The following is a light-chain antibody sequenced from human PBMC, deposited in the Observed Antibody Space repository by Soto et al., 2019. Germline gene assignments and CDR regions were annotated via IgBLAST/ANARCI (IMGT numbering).Light chain of an antibody. J-gene: IGKJ1*01. CDR3: QQYNNWPPGT. Sequence: EIVMTQSPATLSVSPGERATLSCRVSQSVSSNLAWYQQKPGQAPRLLIYGASTRATGIPARFSGSGSGTEFTHTISSLQSEDFAVYYCQQYNNWPPGTFGQGTKVEIK. CDR2: GAS. V-gene: IGKV3-15*01. CDR1: QSVSSN.